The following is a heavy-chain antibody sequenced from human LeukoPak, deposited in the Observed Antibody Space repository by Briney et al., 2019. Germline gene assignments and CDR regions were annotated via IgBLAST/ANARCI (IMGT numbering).Heavy chain of an antibody. J-gene: IGHJ4*02. V-gene: IGHV3-23*01. CDR2: ISGSGSGGST. Sequence: PGGSLRLTCVASGFTFSSYAMSWVRQAPGKGLEWVSPISGSGSGGSTYYADSVRGRFTISRDNSKDTLYLQMNSLRAEDTAVYYCAKLLAVTNSYYFNYWGQGTLVTVSS. D-gene: IGHD6-19*01. CDR3: AKLLAVTNSYYFNY. CDR1: GFTFSSYA.